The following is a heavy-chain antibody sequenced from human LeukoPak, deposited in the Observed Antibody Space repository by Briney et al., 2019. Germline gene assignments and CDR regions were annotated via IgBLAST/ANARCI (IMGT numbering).Heavy chain of an antibody. J-gene: IGHJ4*02. Sequence: GESLKISCKGSGYSFTSYWIGWVRQMPGKGLEWMGIIYPGDSDTRYSPSFQGQVTISADKSISTTYLQWSSLKASDTAMYYCARRSDAYDILTGTDFDYWGQGTLVTVSP. V-gene: IGHV5-51*01. D-gene: IGHD3-9*01. CDR3: ARRSDAYDILTGTDFDY. CDR1: GYSFTSYW. CDR2: IYPGDSDT.